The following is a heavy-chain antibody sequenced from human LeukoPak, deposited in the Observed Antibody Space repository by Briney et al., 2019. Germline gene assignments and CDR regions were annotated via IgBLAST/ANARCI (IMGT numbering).Heavy chain of an antibody. D-gene: IGHD3-16*01. V-gene: IGHV1-8*01. CDR3: ARSIPLWKALRRDWFDP. J-gene: IGHJ5*02. CDR2: MNPNGGHT. CDR1: GYTFTSYD. Sequence: ASVKVSCKASGYTFTSYDINWVRQATGQGLEWMGWMNPNGGHTGHTQKFQGRITFSRNTSISTAYMELSSLTSEDTAVYYCARSIPLWKALRRDWFDPWGQGTLVTVSS.